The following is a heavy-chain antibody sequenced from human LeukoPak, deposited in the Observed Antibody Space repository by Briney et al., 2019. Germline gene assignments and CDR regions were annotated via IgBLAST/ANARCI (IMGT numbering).Heavy chain of an antibody. D-gene: IGHD5-18*01. V-gene: IGHV3-33*01. Sequence: PGGSLRLSCAASGFTFSNYGMHWVRQAPGKGLEWVAVIWYDGSDKYYADSVKGRFTISRDNSKNTLYLQMNSLRAGDTAVYYCARDSHTAMDYWGQGTLVTVSS. CDR3: ARDSHTAMDY. CDR1: GFTFSNYG. CDR2: IWYDGSDK. J-gene: IGHJ4*02.